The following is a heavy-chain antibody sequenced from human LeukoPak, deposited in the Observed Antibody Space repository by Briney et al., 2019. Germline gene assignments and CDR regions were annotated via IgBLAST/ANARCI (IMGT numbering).Heavy chain of an antibody. CDR2: IKQDGSEK. D-gene: IGHD6-19*01. CDR1: GFTFSSYW. Sequence: GGSLRLSCAASGFTFSSYWMSWVRQAPGKGLEWVANIKQDGSEKYYVDSVKGRFTFSRDNAKNSLYLQMNSLSAEDTAVYYCARELDGTSGWSVYFDYWGQGTLVTVSS. J-gene: IGHJ4*02. CDR3: ARELDGTSGWSVYFDY. V-gene: IGHV3-7*01.